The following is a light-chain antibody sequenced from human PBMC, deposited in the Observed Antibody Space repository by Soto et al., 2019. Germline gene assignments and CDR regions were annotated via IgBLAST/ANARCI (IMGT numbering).Light chain of an antibody. V-gene: IGLV2-14*01. CDR1: SGDIGDYNY. CDR3: CSYTRSGTII. J-gene: IGLJ1*01. Sequence: QSALTQPASVSGSPGQSITISCVGTSGDIGDYNYVSWYQQHPGKVPKVIIYDVSNRPSGVSYRLSGTKSGNTASLTVSGLKAEDEAHYYCCSYTRSGTIIFGTGTKLTVL. CDR2: DVS.